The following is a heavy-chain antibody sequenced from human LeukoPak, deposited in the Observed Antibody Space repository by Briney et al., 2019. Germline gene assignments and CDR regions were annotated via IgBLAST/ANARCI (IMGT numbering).Heavy chain of an antibody. V-gene: IGHV3-48*03. CDR2: ISRSGSTT. CDR1: GFTFSSYE. D-gene: IGHD2-21*01. CDR3: ARDTSISSYYYYMDV. J-gene: IGHJ6*03. Sequence: GGSLRLSCAASGFTFSSYEMNWVRQAPGKGLEWVSYISRSGSTTYYADSVKGRFTISRDNANNSLYLQMNSLRVEDTAVYYCARDTSISSYYYYMDVWGKGTTVTVSS.